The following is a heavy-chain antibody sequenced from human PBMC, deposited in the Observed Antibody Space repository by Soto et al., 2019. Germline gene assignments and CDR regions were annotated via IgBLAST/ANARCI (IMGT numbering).Heavy chain of an antibody. D-gene: IGHD2-2*01. J-gene: IGHJ4*02. Sequence: PGESLKISCKGSGYSFTSYWIGWVRQMPGKGLEWMGIIYPGDSDTRYSPSFQGQVTISADKSISTAYLQWSSLKASDTAMYYCASLYGYCSSTSCYPGYFDYWGQGTLVTVSS. V-gene: IGHV5-51*01. CDR3: ASLYGYCSSTSCYPGYFDY. CDR1: GYSFTSYW. CDR2: IYPGDSDT.